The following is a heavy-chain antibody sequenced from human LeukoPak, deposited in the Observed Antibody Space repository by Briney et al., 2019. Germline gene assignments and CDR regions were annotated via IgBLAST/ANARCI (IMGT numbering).Heavy chain of an antibody. D-gene: IGHD5-18*01. CDR3: ARTEVWIQLWEY. CDR2: IYYSGST. CDR1: GGSISSSSYY. J-gene: IGHJ4*02. V-gene: IGHV4-39*01. Sequence: PSETLSLTCTVSGGSISSSSYYWGWIRQPPGKGLEWIGSIYYSGSTYYNPSLKSQVTISVDTSKNQFSLRLSSVTAADTAVYYCARTEVWIQLWEYWGQGTLVTVSS.